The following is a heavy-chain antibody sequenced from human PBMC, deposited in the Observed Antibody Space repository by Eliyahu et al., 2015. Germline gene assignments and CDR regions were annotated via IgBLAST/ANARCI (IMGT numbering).Heavy chain of an antibody. CDR1: VYFFTGXX. V-gene: IGHV1-2*02. D-gene: IGHD3-10*01. CDR3: ARDLASLGSATYYFYGMDV. J-gene: IGHJ6*02. Sequence: QVQLAQSGAVXKKPGSSVKFPCKSSVYFFTGXXXTWLXQAPGQGLEWMGWINPNTGDTNDAQKFQGRVTMTRDTSISTAYMELTSLRSDDTAVYYCARDLASLGSATYYFYGMDVWGQGTTVTVSS. CDR2: INPNTGDT.